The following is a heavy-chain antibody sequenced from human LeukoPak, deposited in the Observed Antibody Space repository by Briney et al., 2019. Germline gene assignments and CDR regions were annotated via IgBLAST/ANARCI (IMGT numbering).Heavy chain of an antibody. CDR1: GGSFSGYY. CDR2: INHSGST. J-gene: IGHJ4*02. Sequence: PSETLSLTCAVYGGSFSGYYWSWSRQPPGKGLEWIGEINHSGSTNYNPSLKSRVTISVDPSKNQCSLKLTSVTAADTAVYDCARQNFVEVTAIRIFDYWGQGTLVTVSS. D-gene: IGHD2-21*02. V-gene: IGHV4-34*01. CDR3: ARQNFVEVTAIRIFDY.